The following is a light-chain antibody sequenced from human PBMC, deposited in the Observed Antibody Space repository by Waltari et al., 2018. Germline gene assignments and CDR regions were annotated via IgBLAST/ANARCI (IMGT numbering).Light chain of an antibody. CDR3: HSRDASGVGGA. J-gene: IGLJ2*01. V-gene: IGLV3-19*01. CDR1: SLRSYS. Sequence: TQDPAVSVALGQTVSLTCQGDSLRSYSASWYQQRPGQAPILVMYDKNSRPSGVPDRFSASSSDNTASLTITGAQAEDEAYYYCHSRDASGVGGAFGGGTKLTVL. CDR2: DKN.